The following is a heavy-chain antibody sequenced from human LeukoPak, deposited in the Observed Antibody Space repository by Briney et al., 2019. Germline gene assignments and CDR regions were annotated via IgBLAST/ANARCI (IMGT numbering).Heavy chain of an antibody. J-gene: IGHJ5*02. Sequence: SVKVSCKASGGTFSSYAISWVRQAPGQGLEWMGGIIPIFGTANYAQKFQGRVTITADESTSTAYMELSSLRSEDTAVYYCAGRGGYSSSWYAYWFDPWGQGTLVTVSS. CDR3: AGRGGYSSSWYAYWFDP. CDR2: IIPIFGTA. D-gene: IGHD6-13*01. V-gene: IGHV1-69*01. CDR1: GGTFSSYA.